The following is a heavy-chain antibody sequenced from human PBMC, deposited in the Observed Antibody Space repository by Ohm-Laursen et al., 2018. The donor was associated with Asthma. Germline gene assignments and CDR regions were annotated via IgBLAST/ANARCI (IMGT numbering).Heavy chain of an antibody. D-gene: IGHD3-3*01. CDR3: ARDPGYYDFWRGAFDI. V-gene: IGHV4-30-4*01. Sequence: TLSLTCTVSGGSISSGDYYWSWIRQPPGKGLEWIGYIYYSGSTYYNPSLKSRVTISVDTSKNQFSLKLSSVTAADTAVYYCARDPGYYDFWRGAFDIWGQGTMVTVSS. CDR1: GGSISSGDYY. CDR2: IYYSGST. J-gene: IGHJ3*02.